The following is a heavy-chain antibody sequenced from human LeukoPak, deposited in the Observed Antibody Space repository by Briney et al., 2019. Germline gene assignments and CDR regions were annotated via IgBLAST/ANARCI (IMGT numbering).Heavy chain of an antibody. J-gene: IGHJ4*02. D-gene: IGHD3-22*01. CDR1: GFTVSDNY. CDR3: AQDSYYYDSSGYPDY. CDR2: IYSGGSR. V-gene: IGHV3-53*01. Sequence: GGSLRLSCAASGFTVSDNYMSWVRQAPGKGLEWVSLIYSGGSRLYADSVKGRFTISRDNSKNTLYLQMNSLRAEDTAVYYCAQDSYYYDSSGYPDYWGLGTLVTVSS.